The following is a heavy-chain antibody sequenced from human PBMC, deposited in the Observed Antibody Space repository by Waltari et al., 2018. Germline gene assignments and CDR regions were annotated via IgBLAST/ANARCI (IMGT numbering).Heavy chain of an antibody. CDR1: GGTFSSYT. J-gene: IGHJ4*02. V-gene: IGHV1-69*02. D-gene: IGHD2-2*01. CDR3: ARARYCSSTSCAIWSPGFDY. Sequence: QVQLVQSGAEVKKPGSSVKVSCKASGGTFSSYTISWVRQAPGQRLEWMGSIIPILGIANYARKCQGRFTITADKSTSTAYMELSSLRSEDTAVYYCARARYCSSTSCAIWSPGFDYWGQGTLVTVSS. CDR2: IIPILGIA.